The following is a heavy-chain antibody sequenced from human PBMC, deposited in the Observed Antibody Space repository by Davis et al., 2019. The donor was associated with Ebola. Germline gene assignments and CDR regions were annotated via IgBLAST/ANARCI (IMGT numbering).Heavy chain of an antibody. Sequence: ASVKVSCKTSGYSFSAFYMHWVRQAPGQGLEWMGTIDPSGRFTSYAQKFQGRVTMTRDTSTGTVYMQLNSLRSEDTAVYYCATETPMTRYFDNWGQGTLVTVSS. CDR1: GYSFSAFY. CDR2: IDPSGRFT. CDR3: ATETPMTRYFDN. D-gene: IGHD5-18*01. J-gene: IGHJ4*02. V-gene: IGHV1-46*01.